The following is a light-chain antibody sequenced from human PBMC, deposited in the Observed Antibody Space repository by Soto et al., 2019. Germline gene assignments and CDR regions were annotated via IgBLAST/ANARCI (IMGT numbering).Light chain of an antibody. V-gene: IGLV8-61*01. CDR1: SASVSASFY. CDR3: VLYIGGGSWV. Sequence: QAVVTQEPSFSVSPGGTVTLTCGLSSASVSASFYPSRYQQTPGQAPRTLIDSRNTRSSGVPDRFSGSILGNKAALTITGAQADDESDYYCVLYIGGGSWVFGGGTKLTVL. J-gene: IGLJ2*01. CDR2: SRN.